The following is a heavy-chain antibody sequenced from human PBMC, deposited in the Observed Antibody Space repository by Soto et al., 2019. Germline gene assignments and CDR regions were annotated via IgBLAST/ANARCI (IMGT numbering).Heavy chain of an antibody. CDR2: IYYSGST. CDR1: GGSIGRNSYY. Sequence: SETLSLTSTVSGGSIGRNSYYWGGIRQPPGKGLEWIGSIYYSGSTYYNPSLKSRVTISVDTSKNQFSLKLSSVTAADTAVYYCARGYGRNFDYWGQGTLVT. D-gene: IGHD5-18*01. V-gene: IGHV4-39*01. J-gene: IGHJ4*02. CDR3: ARGYGRNFDY.